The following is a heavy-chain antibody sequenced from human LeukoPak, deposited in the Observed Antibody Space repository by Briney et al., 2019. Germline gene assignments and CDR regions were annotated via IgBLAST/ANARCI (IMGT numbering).Heavy chain of an antibody. D-gene: IGHD6-19*01. Sequence: GGSLRLSCAASGFTFSSYWMSWVRQAPGKGLEWVAKIKQDGSEKYYVDSVKGRFTISRDNAKNSLYLQMNSLRAEDTAVYYCTRPASSCWPYDAFDIWGQGTMVTVSS. CDR2: IKQDGSEK. CDR1: GFTFSSYW. J-gene: IGHJ3*02. CDR3: TRPASSCWPYDAFDI. V-gene: IGHV3-7*01.